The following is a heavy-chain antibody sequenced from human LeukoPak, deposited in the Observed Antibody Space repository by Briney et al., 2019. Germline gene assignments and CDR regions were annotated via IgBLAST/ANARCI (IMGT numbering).Heavy chain of an antibody. V-gene: IGHV3-23*01. CDR3: AKRIAHWDPRHFDY. Sequence: GGSLRLSCAASGCTFSSYAMSWVRQAPGKGLEWVSAISGSGGSTYYAGSVKSRFAISRDNSKNTLYLQMNSLRAEDTAVYYCAKRIAHWDPRHFDYWGQGTLVTVSS. CDR1: GCTFSSYA. CDR2: ISGSGGST. J-gene: IGHJ4*02. D-gene: IGHD6-13*01.